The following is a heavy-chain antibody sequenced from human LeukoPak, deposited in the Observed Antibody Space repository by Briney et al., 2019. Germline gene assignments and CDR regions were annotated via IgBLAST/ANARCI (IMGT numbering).Heavy chain of an antibody. Sequence: GGSLRLSCAASGFTFSSYAMSWVRQAPGKGREWVSAISVSGGSSYYADSVKGGFTLSRDNPKSTLYLQMNSLRAEDTAVYYCAKRPFRITMIVVVIEDYWGQGTLVTVSS. CDR1: GFTFSSYA. CDR2: ISVSGGSS. V-gene: IGHV3-23*01. CDR3: AKRPFRITMIVVVIEDY. D-gene: IGHD3-22*01. J-gene: IGHJ4*02.